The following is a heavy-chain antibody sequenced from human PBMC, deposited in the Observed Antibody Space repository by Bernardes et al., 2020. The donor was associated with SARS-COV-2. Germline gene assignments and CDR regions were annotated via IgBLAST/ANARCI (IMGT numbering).Heavy chain of an antibody. Sequence: GYLSPSRVGAGFTLSGYWMHWVRPAPGQGPVWVSRVNPDGSGPIYADSVKGRFTISRDNAKNTVYLQMNSLRLDDTAVYYCTRKYGHSYGMDVWGQGTTVSVSS. V-gene: IGHV3-74*01. D-gene: IGHD2-8*01. CDR1: GFTLSGYW. J-gene: IGHJ6*02. CDR2: VNPDGSGP. CDR3: TRKYGHSYGMDV.